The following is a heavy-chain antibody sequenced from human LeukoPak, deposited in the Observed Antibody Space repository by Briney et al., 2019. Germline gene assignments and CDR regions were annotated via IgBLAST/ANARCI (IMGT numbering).Heavy chain of an antibody. Sequence: SETLSLTCAVYGGSFSGYYWSWIRQPPGKGLEWIGEINHSGSTNYNPSLKSRVTISVDTSKNQFSLKLSSVTAADTAVYYCARGRGGRYFDSGGQGTLVIVSS. D-gene: IGHD1-26*01. J-gene: IGHJ4*02. CDR2: INHSGST. CDR3: ARGRGGRYFDS. CDR1: GGSFSGYY. V-gene: IGHV4-34*01.